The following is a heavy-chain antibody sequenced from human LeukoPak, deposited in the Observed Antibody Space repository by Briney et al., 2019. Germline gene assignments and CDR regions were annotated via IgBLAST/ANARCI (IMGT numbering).Heavy chain of an antibody. V-gene: IGHV3-13*01. Sequence: PGGSLRLSCAASGFTFNTYDMHWVRQTTGKGLEWVAAIGTAGDTYYTGSVKGRFTISRDNAKNSLYLQMNSRRAGDTAIYYCTTGGAPAGYAFHLWGQGTVVTVSS. J-gene: IGHJ3*01. CDR3: TTGGAPAGYAFHL. D-gene: IGHD6-13*01. CDR1: GFTFNTYD. CDR2: IGTAGDT.